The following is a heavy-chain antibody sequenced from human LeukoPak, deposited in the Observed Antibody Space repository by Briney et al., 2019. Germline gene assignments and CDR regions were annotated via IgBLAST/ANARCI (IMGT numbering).Heavy chain of an antibody. V-gene: IGHV3-49*03. CDR1: GFTFGDYA. CDR2: IRSKAYGGTT. D-gene: IGHD4-17*01. J-gene: IGHJ5*02. CDR3: TRDHGDYTSARFDP. Sequence: GGSLRLSCTASGFTFGDYAMSWFRQAPGKGLEWVGFIRSKAYGGTTEYAASVKGRFTISRDDSKSIAYLQMNSLKTEDTAVYYCTRDHGDYTSARFDPWGQGTLVTVSS.